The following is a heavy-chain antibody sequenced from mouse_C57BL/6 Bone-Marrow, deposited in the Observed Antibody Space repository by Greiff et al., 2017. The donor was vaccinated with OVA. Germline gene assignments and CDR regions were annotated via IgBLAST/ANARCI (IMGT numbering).Heavy chain of an antibody. J-gene: IGHJ2*01. Sequence: VHVKQSGPVLVKPGASVKMSCKASGYTFTDYYMNWVKQSHGKSLEWIGVINPYNGGTSYNQKFKGKATLTVDKSSSTAYMELNSLTSEDSAVYYCARAYYDYHFDYWGQGTTLTVSS. CDR3: ARAYYDYHFDY. CDR2: INPYNGGT. V-gene: IGHV1-19*01. D-gene: IGHD2-4*01. CDR1: GYTFTDYY.